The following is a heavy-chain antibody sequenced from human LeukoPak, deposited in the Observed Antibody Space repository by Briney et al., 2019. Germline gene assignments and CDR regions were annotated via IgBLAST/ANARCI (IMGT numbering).Heavy chain of an antibody. CDR3: ARGHQNVLRLWYYMDV. V-gene: IGHV4-34*01. CDR1: GGSFSGYY. J-gene: IGHJ6*03. CDR2: INHSGST. Sequence: SETLSLTCAVYGGSFSGYYWSWLRQPPGKELEWIGEINHSGSTNYNPSLKSRVTISVDTSKNQFSLKLSSVTAADTAVYYCARGHQNVLRLWYYMDVWGKGTTVTVSS. D-gene: IGHD2-8*01.